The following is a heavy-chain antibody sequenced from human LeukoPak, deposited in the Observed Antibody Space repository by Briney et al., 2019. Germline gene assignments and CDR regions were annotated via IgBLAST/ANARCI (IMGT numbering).Heavy chain of an antibody. V-gene: IGHV5-51*04. CDR1: GYSFTSYW. CDR2: IYPGDSYT. J-gene: IGHJ6*02. Sequence: GESLKISCKGSGYSFTSYWIDLVLQMPGKGLEWMEFIYPGDSYTRYSPSYQCQFTIAADKPIGISYLQWSSLKASYTAMYYCARLTGSCYGSGSYCGKDVWGQGTTVTVSS. CDR3: ARLTGSCYGSGSYCGKDV. D-gene: IGHD3-10*01.